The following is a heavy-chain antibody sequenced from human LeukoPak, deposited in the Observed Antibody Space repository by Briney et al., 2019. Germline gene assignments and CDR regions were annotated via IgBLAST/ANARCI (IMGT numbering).Heavy chain of an antibody. D-gene: IGHD2-2*01. CDR3: ARSPDGYYYMDV. V-gene: IGHV3-20*04. CDR1: GFTFDDYG. Sequence: GGSLRLSCAASGFTFDDYGMSWVRQAPGKELEWVSGINWSGGSTGYADSVKGRFTISRDNAKNSLYLQMNSLRAEDTALYYCARSPDGYYYMDVWGKGTTVTVSS. CDR2: INWSGGST. J-gene: IGHJ6*03.